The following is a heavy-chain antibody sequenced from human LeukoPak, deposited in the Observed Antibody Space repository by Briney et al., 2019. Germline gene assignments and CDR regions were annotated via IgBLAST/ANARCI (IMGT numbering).Heavy chain of an antibody. CDR1: GYSFSTYW. D-gene: IGHD2-8*01. Sequence: GECLKISCKGSGYSFSTYWIGWVRQMPGKGLEWMGIIYPGDSDTRYSPSFQGQVTISADKSISTAYLQWSSLKASDTAMYYCARLSDCTNGVCYQFDYWGQGTLVTVSS. CDR2: IYPGDSDT. CDR3: ARLSDCTNGVCYQFDY. J-gene: IGHJ4*02. V-gene: IGHV5-51*01.